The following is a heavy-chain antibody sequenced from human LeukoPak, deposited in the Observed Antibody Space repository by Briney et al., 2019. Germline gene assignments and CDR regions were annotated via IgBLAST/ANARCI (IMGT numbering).Heavy chain of an antibody. CDR3: AKDIAAAGTGEGYFDY. J-gene: IGHJ4*02. Sequence: PGRSLRLSCAASGFTFDDYAMHWVRQAPGKGLEWVSGISWNSGSIGYADSVKGRFTISRDNAKNSLYLQMNSLRAEDTALYYCAKDIAAAGTGEGYFDYWGQGTLVTVSS. D-gene: IGHD6-13*01. CDR2: ISWNSGSI. CDR1: GFTFDDYA. V-gene: IGHV3-9*01.